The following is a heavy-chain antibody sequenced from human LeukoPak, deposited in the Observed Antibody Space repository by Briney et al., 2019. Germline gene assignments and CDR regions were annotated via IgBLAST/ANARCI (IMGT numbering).Heavy chain of an antibody. V-gene: IGHV3-23*01. CDR1: GFTFSSYA. J-gene: IGHJ4*02. Sequence: GGSLRLSCTASGFTFSSYAMSWVRQAPGKGLEWVSAISGSGGNTYYADSVKGRFTISRDNSKNTLYLQMNSLRAEDTAVYYCANHYGSGSYETLDYWGQGTLVTVSS. D-gene: IGHD3-10*01. CDR2: ISGSGGNT. CDR3: ANHYGSGSYETLDY.